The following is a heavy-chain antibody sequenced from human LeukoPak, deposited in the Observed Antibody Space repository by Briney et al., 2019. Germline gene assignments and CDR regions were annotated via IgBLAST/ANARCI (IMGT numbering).Heavy chain of an antibody. D-gene: IGHD3-22*01. J-gene: IGHJ5*02. CDR3: ARRDCDSIKCRGSNWFDP. CDR2: ISKNGNTI. CDR1: GFTFSDYS. V-gene: IGHV3-48*01. Sequence: GGSLRLSCAASGFTFSDYSMNWVRQAPGKGQEWVSYISKNGNTIYYADSVKGRFTISRDNAKKSLYLQMNNLRAEDTAVYYCARRDCDSIKCRGSNWFDPWGQGTLVSVSS.